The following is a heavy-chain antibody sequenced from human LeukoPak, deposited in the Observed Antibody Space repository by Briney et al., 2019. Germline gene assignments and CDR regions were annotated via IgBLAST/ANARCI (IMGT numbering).Heavy chain of an antibody. CDR1: GFTFSSYW. CDR3: AREANYDFWSGYSVSTRAFDI. J-gene: IGHJ3*02. CDR2: IKQDGSEK. Sequence: GGSLRLSCASSGFTFSSYWMSWVRQAPGKGLEWVANIKQDGSEKYYVDSVKGRFTISRDNAKNSLYLQMNSLRAEDTAVYYCAREANYDFWSGYSVSTRAFDIWGQGTMVTVS. D-gene: IGHD3-3*01. V-gene: IGHV3-7*01.